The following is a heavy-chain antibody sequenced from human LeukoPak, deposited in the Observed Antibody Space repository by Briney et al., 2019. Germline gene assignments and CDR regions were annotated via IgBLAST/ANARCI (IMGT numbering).Heavy chain of an antibody. CDR3: ARAGITEYYYDSSGYFSDAFDI. J-gene: IGHJ3*02. CDR2: IYSGGST. V-gene: IGHV3-66*01. CDR1: GFTVSSNY. D-gene: IGHD3-22*01. Sequence: GGSLRLSCAASGFTVSSNYMSWVRQAPGKGLEWVSVIYSGGSTYYADSVKGRFTISRDNSKNTLYLQMNSLRAEDTAVYYCARAGITEYYYDSSGYFSDAFDIWGQGTMVTVSS.